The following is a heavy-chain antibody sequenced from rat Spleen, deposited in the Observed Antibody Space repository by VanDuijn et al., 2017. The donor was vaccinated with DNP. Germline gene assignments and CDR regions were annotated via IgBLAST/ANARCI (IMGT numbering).Heavy chain of an antibody. Sequence: EVQLQESGPGLVEPSQSLSLTCSVTGYSITSNYWAWIRKFPGNKMEWIGYINYSGRTGYNPSLKSRISITRDTSKNQFFLQLNSVTTEDTATYYCATGGAGIWFAYWGQGTLVTVSS. D-gene: IGHD4-2*01. J-gene: IGHJ3*01. CDR1: GYSITSNY. CDR2: INYSGRT. CDR3: ATGGAGIWFAY. V-gene: IGHV3-1*01.